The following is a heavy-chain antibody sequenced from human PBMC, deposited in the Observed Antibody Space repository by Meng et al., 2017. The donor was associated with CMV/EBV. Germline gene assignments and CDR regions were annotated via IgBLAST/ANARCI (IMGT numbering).Heavy chain of an antibody. J-gene: IGHJ4*02. CDR3: ARHFSSTSCSDY. V-gene: IGHV5-51*01. CDR1: GYSFTSYW. Sequence: GESLKISCKGSGYSFTSYWIGWVRQTPGKGLEWMGIIYPGDSDTRYSPSFQGQVTISADKSISTAYLQWSSLKASNTAMYYGARHFSSTSCSDYWGQGTLVTVSS. D-gene: IGHD2-2*01. CDR2: IYPGDSDT.